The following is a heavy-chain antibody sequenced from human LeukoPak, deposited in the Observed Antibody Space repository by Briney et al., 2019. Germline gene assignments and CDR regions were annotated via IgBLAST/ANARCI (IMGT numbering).Heavy chain of an antibody. CDR3: ARDYYDSSGPNWFDP. CDR2: TYYRSKWYN. Sequence: SQTLSLTCAISGGSVFSNRAAWNWIRQSPSRGLEWLGRTYYRSKWYNDYAVSVKSRITINPDTSKNQFSLQLNSVTPEDTAVYYCARDYYDSSGPNWFDPWGQGTLVTVSS. J-gene: IGHJ5*02. CDR1: GGSVFSNRAA. V-gene: IGHV6-1*01. D-gene: IGHD3-22*01.